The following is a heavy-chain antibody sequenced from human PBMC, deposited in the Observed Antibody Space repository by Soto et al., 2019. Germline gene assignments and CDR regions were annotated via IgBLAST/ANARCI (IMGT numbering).Heavy chain of an antibody. CDR2: ISSTTNYI. Sequence: GGSLRLSCAASGFTFTRYSMNWVRQAPGKGLERVSSISSTTNYIYYADSMKGRFTVSRDNAKNSVYLEMNSLSAEDTAVYYCARESEDLTSNFDYWGQGTLVTVSS. V-gene: IGHV3-21*01. J-gene: IGHJ4*02. CDR1: GFTFTRYS. CDR3: ARESEDLTSNFDY.